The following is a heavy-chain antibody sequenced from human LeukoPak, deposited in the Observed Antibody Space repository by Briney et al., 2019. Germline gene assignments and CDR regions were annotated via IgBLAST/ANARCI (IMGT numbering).Heavy chain of an antibody. CDR2: ISYDGSNK. D-gene: IGHD1-26*01. V-gene: IGHV3-30-3*01. CDR1: GFTFSSYA. J-gene: IGHJ4*02. Sequence: PGRSLRLSCAASGFTFSSYAMHWVRQAPGKGLEWVAVISYDGSNKYYADSVKGRFTISRDNSKNTLYLQMNSLRAEDTAVYYCARDVGSGNYYRGYFDYWGQGTLVTVSS. CDR3: ARDVGSGNYYRGYFDY.